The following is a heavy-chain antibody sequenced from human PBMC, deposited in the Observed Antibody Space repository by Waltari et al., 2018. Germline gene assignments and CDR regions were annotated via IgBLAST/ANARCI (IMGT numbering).Heavy chain of an antibody. V-gene: IGHV3-48*03. CDR1: GFTFSSYE. D-gene: IGHD6-13*01. CDR3: ARDGYSSSWYVH. CDR2: ISSSGSTI. Sequence: EVQLVESGGGLVQPGGSLRLSCAASGFTFSSYEMNCVRQAPGKGLEWVSYISSSGSTIYYADSVKGRFTISRDNAKNSLYLQMNSLRAEDTAVYYCARDGYSSSWYVHWGQGTLVTVSS. J-gene: IGHJ5*02.